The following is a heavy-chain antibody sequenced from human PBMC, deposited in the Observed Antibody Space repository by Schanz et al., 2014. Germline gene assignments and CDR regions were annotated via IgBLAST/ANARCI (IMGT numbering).Heavy chain of an antibody. Sequence: QVQLVESGGGLVKPGGSLRLSCAASGFVFGDYYMTWIRQAPGKGLEWVSAILGLASTTYYADSVKGRFTISRDNSKNLLYLQMNSLRAEDTAVYYCTRDVRLDRRGNWFDPWGQGTLVTVSS. CDR3: TRDVRLDRRGNWFDP. V-gene: IGHV3-11*01. CDR1: GFVFGDYY. D-gene: IGHD1-1*01. J-gene: IGHJ5*02. CDR2: ILGLASTT.